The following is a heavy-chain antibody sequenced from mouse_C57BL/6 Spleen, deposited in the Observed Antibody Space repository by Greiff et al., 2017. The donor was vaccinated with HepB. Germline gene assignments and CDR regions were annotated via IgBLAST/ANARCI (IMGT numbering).Heavy chain of an antibody. CDR1: GYAFSSSW. D-gene: IGHD2-3*01. J-gene: IGHJ4*01. CDR2: IYPGDGDT. Sequence: QVQLQQSGPELVKPGASVKISCKASGYAFSSSWMNWVKQRPGKGLEWIGRIYPGDGDTNYNGKFKGKATLAADKSSSTAYMQLSSLTSEDSAVSVCEMIDDGYYDDAMDYWGQGTSVTVSS. V-gene: IGHV1-82*01. CDR3: EMIDDGYYDDAMDY.